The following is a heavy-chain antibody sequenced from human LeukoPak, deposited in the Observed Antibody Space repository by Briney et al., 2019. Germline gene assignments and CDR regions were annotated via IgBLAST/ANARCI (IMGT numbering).Heavy chain of an antibody. CDR3: AKVTFYDILTGYMFDH. D-gene: IGHD3-9*01. Sequence: PGGSLRLSCAASGFTFSSYWMHWVHQAPGKGLVWVSRINSDGSSTSYADSVKGRFTISRDNAKNTLYLQMNSLRAEDTAVYYCAKVTFYDILTGYMFDHWGQGTLVTVSS. J-gene: IGHJ4*02. CDR2: INSDGSST. CDR1: GFTFSSYW. V-gene: IGHV3-74*01.